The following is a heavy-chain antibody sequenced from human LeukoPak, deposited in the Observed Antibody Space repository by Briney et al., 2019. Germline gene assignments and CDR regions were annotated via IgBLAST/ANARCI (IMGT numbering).Heavy chain of an antibody. CDR2: IYYSGST. CDR1: GGSISSGGYY. Sequence: SQTLSLTCTVSGGSISSGGYYWSWIRQHPGKGLEWIGYIYYSGSTYYNPSLKSRVTISVDTSKNQFSLKLSSVTAADTAVYYCARDTEYSSSWAFDYWGQGTLVTVSS. CDR3: ARDTEYSSSWAFDY. V-gene: IGHV4-31*03. D-gene: IGHD6-13*01. J-gene: IGHJ4*02.